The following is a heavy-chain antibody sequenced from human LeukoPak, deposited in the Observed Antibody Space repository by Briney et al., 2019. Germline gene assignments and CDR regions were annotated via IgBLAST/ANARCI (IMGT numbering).Heavy chain of an antibody. Sequence: GGSLRLSCAASGFTFSNAWMSWVRQAPGKGLEWVGRIKSKTDGGTTDYAAPVKGRFTISRDDSKNTLYLQMNSLKTEDTAVYYCTTEVFCSSTSCLPRVYWGQGTLVTVSS. V-gene: IGHV3-15*01. CDR1: GFTFSNAW. D-gene: IGHD2-2*01. CDR2: IKSKTDGGTT. CDR3: TTEVFCSSTSCLPRVY. J-gene: IGHJ4*02.